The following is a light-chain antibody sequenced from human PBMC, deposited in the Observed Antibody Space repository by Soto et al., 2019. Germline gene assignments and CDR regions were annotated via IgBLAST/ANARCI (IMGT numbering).Light chain of an antibody. CDR1: SSDVGAYNY. J-gene: IGLJ1*01. CDR3: TSYAASNTYV. CDR2: EVI. Sequence: QSALTQPPSASGSPGQSVTIACTGTSSDVGAYNYVSWYQQHPGKAPKLMIYEVIKRPSGVPDRFSGSKSGNTASLTVSGLQDEDEADYYCTSYAASNTYVFGTGTKLTVL. V-gene: IGLV2-8*01.